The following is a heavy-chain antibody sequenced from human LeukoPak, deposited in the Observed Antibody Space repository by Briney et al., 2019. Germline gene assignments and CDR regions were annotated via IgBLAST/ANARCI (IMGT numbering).Heavy chain of an antibody. CDR3: ARDSHYGTTDAFDI. D-gene: IGHD3-10*01. CDR2: IYYSGST. V-gene: IGHV4-59*01. Sequence: SETPSLTCTVSGGSISSYYWSWIRQPPGKGLEWIGYIYYSGSTNYNPSLKSRVTISVDTSKNQFSLKLSSVTAADTAVYYCARDSHYGTTDAFDIWGQGTMVTVSS. CDR1: GGSISSYY. J-gene: IGHJ3*02.